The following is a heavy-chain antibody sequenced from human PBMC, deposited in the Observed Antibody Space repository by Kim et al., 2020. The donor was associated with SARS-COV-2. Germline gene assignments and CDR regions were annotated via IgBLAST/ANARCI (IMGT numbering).Heavy chain of an antibody. CDR3: ARGPRFLEWLLKVERDGLDV. J-gene: IGHJ6*02. Sequence: RITISVDTSKNQFSLKLSSVTAADTAVYYCARGPRFLEWLLKVERDGLDVWGQGTTVTVSS. D-gene: IGHD3-3*01. V-gene: IGHV4-34*01.